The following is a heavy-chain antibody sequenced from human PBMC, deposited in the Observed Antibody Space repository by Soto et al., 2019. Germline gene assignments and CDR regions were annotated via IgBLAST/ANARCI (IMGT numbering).Heavy chain of an antibody. CDR1: GFSLSTGGVG. V-gene: IGHV2-5*02. CDR3: AHRSVPAARFVYYYYMDV. D-gene: IGHD2-2*01. CDR2: IYWDDDK. J-gene: IGHJ6*03. Sequence: QITLKESGPTLVKPTQTLTLTCTFSGFSLSTGGVGVGWIRQPPGKALEWLALIYWDDDKRYSPSLKSRLTITKDTSKNQVVLTMTNMDPVDTATYYCAHRSVPAARFVYYYYMDVWGKGTTVTVSS.